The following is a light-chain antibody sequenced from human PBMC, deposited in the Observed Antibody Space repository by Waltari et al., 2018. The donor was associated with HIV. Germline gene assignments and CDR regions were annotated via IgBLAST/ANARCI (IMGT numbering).Light chain of an antibody. Sequence: PGDRVTLSCRASQNIGSYLAWYQQKTGQPPSLLVYGASIRAPGTPARFTGSGSGTDFNLIIDGLQPDDCALYYCHQYNDWPRCTFGQGTKVEIK. CDR2: GAS. CDR3: HQYNDWPRCT. V-gene: IGKV3-11*01. CDR1: QNIGSY. J-gene: IGKJ2*02.